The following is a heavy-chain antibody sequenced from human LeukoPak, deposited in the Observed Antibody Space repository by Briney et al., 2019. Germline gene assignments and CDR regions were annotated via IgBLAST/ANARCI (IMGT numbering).Heavy chain of an antibody. Sequence: ASVKVSCKASGYTFTGYYMHWVRQAPGQGLEWMGWINPNSGGTNYAQKSQGRVTMTRDTSTTYMELSRLTSDDTAVYYCARAYSGYEAFDYWGQGTLVTVSS. CDR1: GYTFTGYY. J-gene: IGHJ4*02. CDR3: ARAYSGYEAFDY. V-gene: IGHV1-2*02. D-gene: IGHD5-12*01. CDR2: INPNSGGT.